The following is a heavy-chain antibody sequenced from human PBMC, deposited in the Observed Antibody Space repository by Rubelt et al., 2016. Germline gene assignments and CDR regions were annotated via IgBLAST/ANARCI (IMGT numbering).Heavy chain of an antibody. V-gene: IGHV1-46*01. Sequence: SYAQKFQGRVTMTRDTSTSTVYMELSSLRSEDTAVYYCARDRSGSHFDYWGQGTLVTVSS. J-gene: IGHJ4*02. D-gene: IGHD1-26*01. CDR3: ARDRSGSHFDY.